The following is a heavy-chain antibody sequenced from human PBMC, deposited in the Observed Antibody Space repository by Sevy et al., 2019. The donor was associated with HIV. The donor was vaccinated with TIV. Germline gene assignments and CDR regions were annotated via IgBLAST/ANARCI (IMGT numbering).Heavy chain of an antibody. D-gene: IGHD3-22*01. CDR2: FDPEDGDPEDGKT. CDR3: ATTKDYYVSSGYPFDY. Sequence: ASGKVSCKVSGYTLNEFSMHWVRQAPGKGLEWMTTFDPEDGDPEDGKTIYAQKFLGRVTVTEDTSTDTAYMELSSLRSEDTAVYYCATTKDYYVSSGYPFDYWGQGTLVTVSS. J-gene: IGHJ4*02. V-gene: IGHV1-24*01. CDR1: GYTLNEFS.